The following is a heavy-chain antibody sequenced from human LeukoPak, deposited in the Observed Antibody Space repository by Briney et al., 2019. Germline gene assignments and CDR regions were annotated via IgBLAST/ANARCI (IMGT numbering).Heavy chain of an antibody. J-gene: IGHJ5*02. CDR2: IYTSGST. CDR1: GDSISSFH. CDR3: ARGRHRSITMVRGVIINENNWFDP. D-gene: IGHD3-10*01. V-gene: IGHV4-4*07. Sequence: SETLSLTCTVSGDSISSFHWSWIRQPAGKGLEWIGRIYTSGSTNYNPSLKSRVTMSVDTSKNQFSLKLSSVTAADTAVYYCARGRHRSITMVRGVIINENNWFDPWGQGTLVTVSS.